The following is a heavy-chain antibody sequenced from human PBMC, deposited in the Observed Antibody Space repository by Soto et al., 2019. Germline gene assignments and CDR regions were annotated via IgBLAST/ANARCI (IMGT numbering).Heavy chain of an antibody. J-gene: IGHJ3*01. CDR1: GGSISSGGYS. Sequence: KSSETLSLTCAVSGGSISSGGYSWSWIRQPPGKGLEWIGYIYHSGSTYYNPSLKSRVTISVDRSKNPFSLKLSSVTAADTAVYYCARDQYCSSTSCYQAAFDFWGQGTMVTVSS. CDR3: ARDQYCSSTSCYQAAFDF. CDR2: IYHSGST. V-gene: IGHV4-30-2*01. D-gene: IGHD2-2*01.